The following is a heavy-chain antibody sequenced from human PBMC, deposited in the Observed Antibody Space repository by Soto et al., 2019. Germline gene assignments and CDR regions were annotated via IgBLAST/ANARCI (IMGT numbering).Heavy chain of an antibody. V-gene: IGHV4-31*03. D-gene: IGHD3-16*01. CDR1: GGSISSGGYY. CDR3: ARFYVGTYYYYYYMDV. J-gene: IGHJ6*03. Sequence: SETLSLTCTVSGGSISSGGYYWSWIRQHPGKGLEWIGYIYYSGSTYYNPSLKSRVTISVDTSKNQFSLKLSSVTAADTAVYYCARFYVGTYYYYYYMDVWGKGTTVTVSS. CDR2: IYYSGST.